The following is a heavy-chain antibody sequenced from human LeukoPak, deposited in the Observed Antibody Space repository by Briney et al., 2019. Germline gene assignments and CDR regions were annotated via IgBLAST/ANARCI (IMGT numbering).Heavy chain of an antibody. V-gene: IGHV4-59*12. CDR2: IYYSGST. Sequence: PSETLSLTCTVSGGSISSNYWSWIRQSPGKGLEWIGYIYYSGSTYYNPSLKSRVTISVDTSKNQFSLKLSSVTAADTAVYYCARDPMDGDHGGEWGQGTLVTVSS. D-gene: IGHD4-17*01. CDR3: ARDPMDGDHGGE. CDR1: GGSISSNY. J-gene: IGHJ4*02.